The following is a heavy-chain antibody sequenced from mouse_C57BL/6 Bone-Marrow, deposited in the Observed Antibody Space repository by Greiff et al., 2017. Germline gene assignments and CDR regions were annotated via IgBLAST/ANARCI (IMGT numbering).Heavy chain of an antibody. Sequence: QVQLQQSDAELVKPGASVKISCKVSGYTFTDHTIHWMKQRPEQGLEWIGYIYPRDGSTKYNEKFKGKATLTADKSSSTAYMQLNSLTSEDSAVYFCARGGLYDYDGVWFAYWGQGTLVTVSA. CDR2: IYPRDGST. J-gene: IGHJ3*01. CDR1: GYTFTDHT. CDR3: ARGGLYDYDGVWFAY. D-gene: IGHD2-4*01. V-gene: IGHV1-78*01.